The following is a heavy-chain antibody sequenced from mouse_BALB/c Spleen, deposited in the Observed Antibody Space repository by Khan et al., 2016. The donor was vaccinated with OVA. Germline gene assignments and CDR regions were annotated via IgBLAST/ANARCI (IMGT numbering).Heavy chain of an antibody. D-gene: IGHD4-1*01. Sequence: EVELVESGGDLVKPGGSLKLSCAASGFTFSNYGMSWVRQTPDKRLEWVATISRGGDYTYYPDSVKGRFTIFRDNAKNTLYLQMSSLKSEDTAMYHCASHLTGSFAYWGQGTLVTVSA. CDR1: GFTFSNYG. CDR3: ASHLTGSFAY. J-gene: IGHJ3*01. V-gene: IGHV5-6*01. CDR2: ISRGGDYT.